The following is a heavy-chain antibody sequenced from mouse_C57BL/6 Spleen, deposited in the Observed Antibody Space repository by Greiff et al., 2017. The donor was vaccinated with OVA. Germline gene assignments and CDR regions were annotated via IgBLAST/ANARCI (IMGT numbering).Heavy chain of an antibody. Sequence: QVQLQQPGPELVKPGASVKLSCKASGYTFTSYWMHWVKQRPGQGLEWIGNINPSNGGTNYNEKFKSKATLTVDKSSSTAYMQLSSLTSEDSAVYYCARLGYSFYAMDYWGQGTSVTVSS. J-gene: IGHJ4*01. CDR3: ARLGYSFYAMDY. CDR2: INPSNGGT. D-gene: IGHD1-1*01. CDR1: GYTFTSYW. V-gene: IGHV1-53*01.